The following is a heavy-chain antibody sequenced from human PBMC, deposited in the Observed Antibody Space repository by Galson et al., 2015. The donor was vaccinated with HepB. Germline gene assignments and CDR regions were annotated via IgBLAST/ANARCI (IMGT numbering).Heavy chain of an antibody. V-gene: IGHV1-2*02. CDR2: INPNSGGT. D-gene: IGHD1-20*01. CDR3: ARVAITGTTSGGWFDP. Sequence: SVKVSCKASGYTFTGYYMHWVRQAPGQGLEWMGWINPNSGGTNYAQKFQGRVTMTRDTSISTAYMELSRLRSDDTAVYYCARVAITGTTSGGWFDPWGQGTLVTVSS. J-gene: IGHJ5*02. CDR1: GYTFTGYY.